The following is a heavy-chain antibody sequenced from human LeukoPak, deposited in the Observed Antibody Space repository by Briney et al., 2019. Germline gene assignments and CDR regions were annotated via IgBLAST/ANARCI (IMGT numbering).Heavy chain of an antibody. V-gene: IGHV4-61*08. J-gene: IGHJ4*02. CDR2: IYHTGSN. Sequence: SETLSLTCTVSGVSVSSADYYCSWIRHPPGKALERFGYIYHTGSNNYKYSLKSRVTISLDTSKNRFSLKLSSVTAAYTVVYYCARGLDPGSGLSWWGQGTLVTVSS. CDR3: ARGLDPGSGLSW. D-gene: IGHD3-22*01. CDR1: GVSVSSADYY.